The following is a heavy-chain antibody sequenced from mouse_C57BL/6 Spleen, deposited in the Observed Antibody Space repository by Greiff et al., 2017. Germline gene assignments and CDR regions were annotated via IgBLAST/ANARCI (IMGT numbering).Heavy chain of an antibody. D-gene: IGHD6-1*01. CDR3: AYSEVDIYAMDY. V-gene: IGHV1-63*01. Sequence: VQLQESGAELVRPGTSVKMSCKASGYTFTNYWLGWAKQRPGHGLEWIGDIYPGGGYTNYNEKFKSKATLTVDKSSSTAYMQLSSLTSEDSAVYYCAYSEVDIYAMDYWGQGTSVTVSS. J-gene: IGHJ4*01. CDR1: GYTFTNYW. CDR2: IYPGGGYT.